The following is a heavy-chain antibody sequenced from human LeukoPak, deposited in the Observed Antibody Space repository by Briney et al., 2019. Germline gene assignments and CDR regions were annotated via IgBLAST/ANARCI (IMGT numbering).Heavy chain of an antibody. CDR3: ARDRHKYNYDSGGYPPY. J-gene: IGHJ4*02. CDR1: GFTFSSYS. V-gene: IGHV3-48*01. Sequence: HPGGSLRLSCAASGFTFSSYSMLWVRQAPGKGLEWVSYISSSSSTIYYADSVKGRFTISRDNAKNSLYPQMNTLRAEDTAVYYCARDRHKYNYDSGGYPPYWGQGTLVTVSS. D-gene: IGHD3-22*01. CDR2: ISSSSSTI.